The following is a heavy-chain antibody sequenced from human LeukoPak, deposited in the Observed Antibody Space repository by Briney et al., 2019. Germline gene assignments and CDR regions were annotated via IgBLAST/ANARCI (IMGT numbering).Heavy chain of an antibody. CDR3: ARGAGAGYNLQPFDY. CDR2: IYYSGST. CDR1: GGSISSYY. Sequence: PSETLPLTCTASGGSISSYYWSWIRQPPGKGLECIGYIYYSGSTKYNPSLKSRVSISVDTSKNQFSLKLSSVTAADTAVYYCARGAGAGYNLQPFDYWGQGTLVTVSS. J-gene: IGHJ4*02. D-gene: IGHD5-24*01. V-gene: IGHV4-59*08.